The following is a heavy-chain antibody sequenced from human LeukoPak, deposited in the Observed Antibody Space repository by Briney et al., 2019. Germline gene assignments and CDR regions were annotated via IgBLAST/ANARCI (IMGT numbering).Heavy chain of an antibody. Sequence: GGSLRLSCAASGFTFSKFWMSWVRQAPGKGLEWVANIKQDGSEKYYVDSVKGRFTISRDNAKNSLYLQMNSLRAEDTAVYYCARDVGELLWFGELSTTSDYWGQGTLVTVSS. CDR3: ARDVGELLWFGELSTTSDY. J-gene: IGHJ4*02. CDR2: IKQDGSEK. D-gene: IGHD3-10*01. CDR1: GFTFSKFW. V-gene: IGHV3-7*01.